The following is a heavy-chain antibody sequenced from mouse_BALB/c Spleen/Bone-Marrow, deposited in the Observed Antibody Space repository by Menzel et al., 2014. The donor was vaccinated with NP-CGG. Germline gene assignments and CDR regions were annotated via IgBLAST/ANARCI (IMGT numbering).Heavy chain of an antibody. CDR3: ARGNPLYAMDY. CDR2: INPSTGYT. V-gene: IGHV1-7*01. Sequence: QVQLQQSGAELAKPGASVKMSCKASGYTFTSYWMHWVKQRPGQGLEWIGYINPSTGYTDYNQKFNDKATLTADKSSSTAYIQLSSLTSKDSAVYHCARGNPLYAMDYWGQGTSVTVSS. CDR1: GYTFTSYW. J-gene: IGHJ4*01. D-gene: IGHD2-1*01.